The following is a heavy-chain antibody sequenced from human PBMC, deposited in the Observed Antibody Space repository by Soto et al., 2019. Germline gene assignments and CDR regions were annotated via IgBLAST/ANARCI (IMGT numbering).Heavy chain of an antibody. V-gene: IGHV3-30-3*01. J-gene: IGHJ6*02. CDR3: ARVGAVVDYYYGMDV. D-gene: IGHD2-15*01. CDR1: GFTFSSYA. Sequence: QVQLVESGGGVVQPGRSLRLSCAASGFTFSSYAMHWVRQAPGKGLEWVAVISYDGSNKYYADSVKGRFTISRDISKNTLYLQMNSLRAEDTAVYYCARVGAVVDYYYGMDVWGQGTTVTVSS. CDR2: ISYDGSNK.